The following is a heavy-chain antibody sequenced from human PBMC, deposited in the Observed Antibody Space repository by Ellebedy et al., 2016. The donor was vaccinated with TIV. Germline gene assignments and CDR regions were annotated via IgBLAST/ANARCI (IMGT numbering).Heavy chain of an antibody. V-gene: IGHV1-24*01. CDR3: ATGHCSGGSCPFDY. D-gene: IGHD2-15*01. CDR1: GGTFSSYA. CDR2: FDPEDGET. J-gene: IGHJ4*02. Sequence: ASVKVSCXASGGTFSSYAISWVRQAPGQGLEWMGGFDPEDGETIYAQKFQGRVTMTEDTSTDTAYMELSSLRSEDTAVYYCATGHCSGGSCPFDYWGQGTLVTVSS.